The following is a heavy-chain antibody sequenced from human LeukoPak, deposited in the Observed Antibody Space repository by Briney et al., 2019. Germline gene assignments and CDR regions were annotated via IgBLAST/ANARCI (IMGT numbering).Heavy chain of an antibody. J-gene: IGHJ4*02. CDR1: GFTFSNYA. CDR2: ISGSGDST. V-gene: IGHV3-23*01. Sequence: GGSLRLSCAASGFTFSNYAMSWVRQAPGKGLEWVSGISGSGDSTYYGDSVKGRFTISRDNSKNTLYLQMNSLRAEDTAVYYCAKKKQRNLDYWGQGTLVTVSS. CDR3: AKKKQRNLDY.